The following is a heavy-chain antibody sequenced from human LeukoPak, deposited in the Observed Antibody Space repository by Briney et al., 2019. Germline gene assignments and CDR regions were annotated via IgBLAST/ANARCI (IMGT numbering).Heavy chain of an antibody. CDR2: ISSSSSYI. CDR3: ARMTGTTKAFDI. CDR1: GFTFSSYS. D-gene: IGHD1-1*01. Sequence: TTGGSLRLSCAASGFTFSSYSMNWVRQAPGKGLEWVSSISSSSSYIYYADSVKGRFTVSRDNSKNTLYLQMNSLRAEDTAVYYCARMTGTTKAFDIWGQGTMVTVSS. J-gene: IGHJ3*02. V-gene: IGHV3-21*01.